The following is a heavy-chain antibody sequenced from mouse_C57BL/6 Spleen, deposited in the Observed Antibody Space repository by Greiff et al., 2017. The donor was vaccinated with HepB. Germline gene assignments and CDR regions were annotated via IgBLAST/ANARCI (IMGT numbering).Heavy chain of an antibody. CDR1: GFTFSDYG. CDR2: ISSGSSTI. CDR3: ARKVYGYDGGYAMDY. J-gene: IGHJ4*01. Sequence: EVKLMESGGGLVKPGGSLKLSCAASGFTFSDYGMHWVRQAPEKGLEWVAYISSGSSTIYYADTVKGRFTISRDNAKNTLFLQMTSLRSEDTAMYYCARKVYGYDGGYAMDYWGQGTSVTVSS. V-gene: IGHV5-17*01. D-gene: IGHD2-2*01.